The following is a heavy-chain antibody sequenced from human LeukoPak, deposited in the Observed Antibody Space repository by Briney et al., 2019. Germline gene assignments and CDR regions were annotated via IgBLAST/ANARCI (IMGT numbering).Heavy chain of an antibody. CDR1: GGSISSYY. V-gene: IGHV4-59*01. CDR3: ARVPTYYDSSGYYSP. D-gene: IGHD3-22*01. J-gene: IGHJ4*02. Sequence: TSETLSLTCTVSGGSISSYYWSWIRQPPGKGLEWIGYIYSSGSTNYNPSLKSRVTISVDRSKNQFSLKLSSVTAADTAVYYCARVPTYYDSSGYYSPWGQGTLVTVSS. CDR2: IYSSGST.